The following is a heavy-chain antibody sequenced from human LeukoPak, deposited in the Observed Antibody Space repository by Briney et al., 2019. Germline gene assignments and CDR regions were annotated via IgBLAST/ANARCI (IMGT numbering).Heavy chain of an antibody. CDR1: GYTFTSYD. J-gene: IGHJ4*02. CDR3: ARVYGDIDY. CDR2: MNPNSGNR. V-gene: IGHV1-8*01. Sequence: GSSVKLSCKASGYTFTSYDTNWGRRATGPPLEWMGWMNPNSGNRGYAQKFPGRVTMTRDTTISTAYMELSGLRYEDTAVYYCARVYGDIDYWGQGTLVTVSS. D-gene: IGHD2/OR15-2a*01.